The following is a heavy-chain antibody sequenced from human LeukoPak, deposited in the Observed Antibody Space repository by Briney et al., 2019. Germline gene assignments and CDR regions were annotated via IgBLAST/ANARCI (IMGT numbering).Heavy chain of an antibody. CDR2: IYYSGST. D-gene: IGHD6-19*01. Sequence: SETLSLTCAVYGGSFSGYYWSWIRQPPGKGLEWIGSIYYSGSTYYNPSLKSRVTISVDTSKNQFSLKLSSVTAADTAVYYCARRLEGFDYWGQGTLVTVSS. CDR3: ARRLEGFDY. J-gene: IGHJ4*02. CDR1: GGSFSGYY. V-gene: IGHV4-34*01.